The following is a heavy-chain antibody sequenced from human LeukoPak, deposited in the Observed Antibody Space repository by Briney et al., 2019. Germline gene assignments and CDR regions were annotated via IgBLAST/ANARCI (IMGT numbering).Heavy chain of an antibody. CDR2: ISGSGGST. CDR3: AKRARGVIISDIDD. V-gene: IGHV3-23*01. Sequence: GGSLRLSRAASGFTFSSYAMSWVRQAPGKGLEWVSAISGSGGSTYYADSVKGRFTISRDNSKDTLYLQMNSLRAEDTAVYYCAKRARGVIISDIDDWGQGTLVTVSS. J-gene: IGHJ4*02. D-gene: IGHD3-10*01. CDR1: GFTFSSYA.